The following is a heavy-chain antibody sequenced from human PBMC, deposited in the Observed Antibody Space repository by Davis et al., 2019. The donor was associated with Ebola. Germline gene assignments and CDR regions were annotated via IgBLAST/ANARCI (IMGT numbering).Heavy chain of an antibody. V-gene: IGHV4-59*01. Sequence: MPSETLSLTCTVSGGSISSYYWSWIRQPPGKGLEWIGYIYYSGSTNYNPSLKSRVTISVDMSKNQFSLKLSSVTAADTAVYYCARELGYCSGGSCYVWFDPWGQGTLVTVSS. J-gene: IGHJ5*02. CDR2: IYYSGST. CDR3: ARELGYCSGGSCYVWFDP. D-gene: IGHD2-15*01. CDR1: GGSISSYY.